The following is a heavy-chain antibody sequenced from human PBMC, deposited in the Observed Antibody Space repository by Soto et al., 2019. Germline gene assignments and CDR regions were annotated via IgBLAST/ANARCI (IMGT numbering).Heavy chain of an antibody. V-gene: IGHV3-30-3*01. J-gene: IGHJ4*02. CDR3: ARDRGDMAGQLGY. CDR1: GFTFSRFA. D-gene: IGHD2-15*01. Sequence: PGGSLRLSCAASGFTFSRFAMHWVRQAPGKGLEWVAGISFHGNTKHYSDSVKGRFTISRDNSRKKLYLQMNALRVEDTALYYCARDRGDMAGQLGYWGKGTPVTASS. CDR2: ISFHGNTK.